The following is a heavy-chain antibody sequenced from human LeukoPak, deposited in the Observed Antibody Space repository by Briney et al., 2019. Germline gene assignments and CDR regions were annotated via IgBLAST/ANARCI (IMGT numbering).Heavy chain of an antibody. CDR2: IFHTGST. CDR3: ARHQHAGREHYYGIDV. J-gene: IGHJ6*02. D-gene: IGHD1-26*01. CDR1: GGSIGLYY. V-gene: IGHV4-59*08. Sequence: ASETLSLTCTVSGGSIGLYYWAWIRQPPGKGLEWIGYIFHTGSTNYNPSLKSRLTISVDTSRNQFSLRLSSVTAADTAVYYCARHQHAGREHYYGIDVWGQGTTVSVS.